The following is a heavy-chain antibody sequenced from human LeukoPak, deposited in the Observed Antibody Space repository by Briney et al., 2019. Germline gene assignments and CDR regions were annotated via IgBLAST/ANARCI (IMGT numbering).Heavy chain of an antibody. CDR2: IYYSGST. J-gene: IGHJ4*02. CDR3: ARHTDYRGHLDY. V-gene: IGHV4-31*03. CDR1: GGSISSGGYY. Sequence: SQTLSLTCTVSGGSISSGGYYWSWIRQYPGKGLEWIGYIYYSGSTYYNPSLKSRVTISVDTSKNQFSLKLSSVTAADTAVYYCARHTDYRGHLDYWGQGTLVTVSS. D-gene: IGHD4/OR15-4a*01.